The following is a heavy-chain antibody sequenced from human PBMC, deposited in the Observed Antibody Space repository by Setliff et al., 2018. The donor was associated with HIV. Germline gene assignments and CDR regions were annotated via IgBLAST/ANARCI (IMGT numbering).Heavy chain of an antibody. CDR3: ARGGRWGAD. Sequence: SETLSLTCTVSGGSFTTYYWSWLRQPPGKELEWIGRIYTSGNTNYNPSLKSRVTMSVDTSKNQFSLKLSSVTAADTAVYYCARGGRWGADWGQGTLVTVPS. V-gene: IGHV4-4*07. CDR1: GGSFTTYY. D-gene: IGHD1-26*01. J-gene: IGHJ4*02. CDR2: IYTSGNT.